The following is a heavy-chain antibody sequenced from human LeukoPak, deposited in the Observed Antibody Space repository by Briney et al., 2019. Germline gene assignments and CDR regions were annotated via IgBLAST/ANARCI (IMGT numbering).Heavy chain of an antibody. Sequence: EASVKVSCKASGYTFTGYYMHWVRQAPGQGLEWMGWINPNSGGTNYAQKFQGRVTMTRDTSISTAYMELSRLRSDDTAVYYCARICSGSYYNCDYWGQGTLVTVSS. CDR2: INPNSGGT. CDR3: ARICSGSYYNCDY. J-gene: IGHJ4*02. V-gene: IGHV1-2*02. D-gene: IGHD3-10*02. CDR1: GYTFTGYY.